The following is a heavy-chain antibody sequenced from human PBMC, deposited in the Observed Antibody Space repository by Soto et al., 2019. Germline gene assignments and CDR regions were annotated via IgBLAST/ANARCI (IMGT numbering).Heavy chain of an antibody. V-gene: IGHV4-59*08. CDR3: ARLWGYYNDY. D-gene: IGHD3-22*01. CDR2: IYYSGSN. CDR1: GGSISSYY. Sequence: SETLSLTCTVSGGSISSYYWSWIRQPPGKGLEWIGYIYYSGSNKYNPSLKSRVNKSIDTSKNQFSLKLSSVTAADTAVYYCARLWGYYNDYWGQGTLVTVSS. J-gene: IGHJ4*02.